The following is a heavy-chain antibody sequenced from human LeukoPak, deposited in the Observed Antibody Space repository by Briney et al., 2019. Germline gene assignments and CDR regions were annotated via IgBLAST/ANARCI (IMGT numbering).Heavy chain of an antibody. Sequence: GGSLRLSCAASGFTFSDYYMSWIRQAPGKGLEWVAVISYDGSNKYYADSVKGRFTISRDNSKNTLYLQMNSLRAEDTAVYYCARSPLNYYDSSGYYRTTRLDYWGQGTLVTVSS. CDR1: GFTFSDYY. J-gene: IGHJ4*02. V-gene: IGHV3-30-3*01. CDR3: ARSPLNYYDSSGYYRTTRLDY. CDR2: ISYDGSNK. D-gene: IGHD3-22*01.